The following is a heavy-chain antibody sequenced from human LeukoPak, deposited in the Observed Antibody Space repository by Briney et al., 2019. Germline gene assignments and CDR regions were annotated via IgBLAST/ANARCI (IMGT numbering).Heavy chain of an antibody. Sequence: PSETLSLTCTVSGPSISITSYYWAWIRQPPGKGLELIGYIQYSGSTNYNPSLKSRVTISGDTSKNQFSLKLSSVTAADTAVYYCASSPRGTESFHHWGQGPLVTVSS. CDR2: IQYSGST. D-gene: IGHD3-10*01. CDR3: ASSPRGTESFHH. V-gene: IGHV4-61*05. J-gene: IGHJ1*01. CDR1: GPSISITSYY.